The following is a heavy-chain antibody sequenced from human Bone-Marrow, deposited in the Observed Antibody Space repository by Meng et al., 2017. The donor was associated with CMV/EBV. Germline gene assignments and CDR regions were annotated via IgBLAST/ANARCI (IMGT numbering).Heavy chain of an antibody. V-gene: IGHV1-46*01. CDR1: GYTFTSYY. CDR3: ARVTIAAAGNFDL. CDR2: INPSGGST. Sequence: ASVKVSCKASGYTFTSYYMHWVRQAPGQGLEWMGIINPSGGSTSYAQKFQGRVTISVDTSKNQFSLKLSSVTAEDTAVYYCARVTIAAAGNFDLWGRGTLVTVSS. J-gene: IGHJ2*01. D-gene: IGHD6-13*01.